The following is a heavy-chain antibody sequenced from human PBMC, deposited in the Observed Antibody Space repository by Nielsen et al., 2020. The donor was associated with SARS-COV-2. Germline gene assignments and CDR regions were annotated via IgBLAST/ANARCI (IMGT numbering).Heavy chain of an antibody. CDR2: INSDGSST. CDR1: GFTFSSYW. J-gene: IGHJ6*02. Sequence: GGSLRLSCAASGFTFSSYWMHWVRQAPGKGLVWVSRINSDGSSTSYADSVKGRFTISRDNAKNSLYLQMNSLRAEDTALYYCRSSSPDYGMDVWGQGTTVTVSS. CDR3: RSSSPDYGMDV. V-gene: IGHV3-74*01. D-gene: IGHD6-6*01.